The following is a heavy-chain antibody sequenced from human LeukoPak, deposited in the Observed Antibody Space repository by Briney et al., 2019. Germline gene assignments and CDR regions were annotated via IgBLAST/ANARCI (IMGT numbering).Heavy chain of an antibody. D-gene: IGHD1-26*01. CDR2: ISRSSSTI. V-gene: IGHV3-48*04. J-gene: IGHJ6*03. Sequence: PGGSLRLSCAASGFTFSTYSMSWVRQAPGKGLEWVSYISRSSSTIYYADSVRGRFTISRDNAKNSLYLQMNSLRAEDTAVYYCARSSSGSYYGFYYYYYYMDVWGKGTTVTVSS. CDR3: ARSSSGSYYGFYYYYYYMDV. CDR1: GFTFSTYS.